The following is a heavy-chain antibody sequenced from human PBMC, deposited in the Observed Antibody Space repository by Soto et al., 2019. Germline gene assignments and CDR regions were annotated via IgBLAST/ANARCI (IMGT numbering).Heavy chain of an antibody. CDR1: GFTFSRHG. D-gene: IGHD6-13*01. Sequence: LRLSCVVSGFTFSRHGLSWVRQAPGKGLEWVSTINPSGDSTFYADSVKGRFTISRDNSKNTVYLQMNSLSVGDTAVYLCAKVDVSTAGSFDYWGHGALVTVSS. CDR2: INPSGDST. J-gene: IGHJ4*01. V-gene: IGHV3-23*01. CDR3: AKVDVSTAGSFDY.